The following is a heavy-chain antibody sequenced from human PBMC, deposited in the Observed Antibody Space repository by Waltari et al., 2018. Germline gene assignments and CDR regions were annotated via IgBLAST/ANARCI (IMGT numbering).Heavy chain of an antibody. D-gene: IGHD3-22*01. J-gene: IGHJ4*02. CDR3: ARDLGSSGSFDY. CDR2: IWYDGSNK. V-gene: IGHV3-33*01. CDR1: GFTFSSYG. Sequence: QVQLVESGGGVVQPGRSLRLSCAASGFTFSSYGMHWVRQAPGKGLEWVAVIWYDGSNKDYADSVKGRFTISRDNSKNTLYLQMNSLRAEDTAVYYCARDLGSSGSFDYWGQGTLVTVSS.